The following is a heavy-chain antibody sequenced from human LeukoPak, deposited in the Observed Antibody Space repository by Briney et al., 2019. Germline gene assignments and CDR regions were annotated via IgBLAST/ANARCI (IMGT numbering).Heavy chain of an antibody. CDR3: AGGSSGWHDY. J-gene: IGHJ4*02. CDR2: ISYDGSNK. D-gene: IGHD6-19*01. Sequence: PGRSLRLSCAASGFTFSSYGMHWVRQAPGKGLEWVAVISYDGSNKYYADSVKGRFTISRDNSKNTLYLQMNSLRAEDTAVYYCAGGSSGWHDYWGQGTLVTVSS. V-gene: IGHV3-30*03. CDR1: GFTFSSYG.